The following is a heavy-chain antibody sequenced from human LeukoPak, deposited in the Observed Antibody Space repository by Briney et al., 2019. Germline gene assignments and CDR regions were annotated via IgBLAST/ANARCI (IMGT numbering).Heavy chain of an antibody. V-gene: IGHV4-39*01. CDR3: ASPWYYDILTGYLN. CDR1: GGSISSSSYY. J-gene: IGHJ4*02. Sequence: SETLSLTXTASGGSISSSSYYWGWIRQPPGKGLEWIGSIYYSGSTYYNPSLKSRVTISVDTSKNQFSLKLSSVTAADTAVYYCASPWYYDILTGYLNWGQGTLVTVSS. D-gene: IGHD3-9*01. CDR2: IYYSGST.